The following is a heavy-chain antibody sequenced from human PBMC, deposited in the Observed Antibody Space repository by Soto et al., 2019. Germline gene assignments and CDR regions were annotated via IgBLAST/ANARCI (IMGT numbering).Heavy chain of an antibody. Sequence: PGGSLRLSCPVAGFAFNNYGINWVRQAPGKGLEWVSSISKSDYTYYSDSVKGRFTISRDNAKNSVSIQMRTLRVEDTAVYYCAREDSIIITAVSDFWGQGTLVTVYS. CDR2: ISKSDYT. D-gene: IGHD3-22*01. V-gene: IGHV3-21*01. J-gene: IGHJ4*02. CDR3: AREDSIIITAVSDF. CDR1: GFAFNNYG.